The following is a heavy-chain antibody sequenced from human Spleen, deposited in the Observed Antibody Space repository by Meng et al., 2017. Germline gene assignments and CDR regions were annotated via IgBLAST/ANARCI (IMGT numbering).Heavy chain of an antibody. V-gene: IGHV6-1*01. CDR1: GDSVSSNIGA. CDR2: TYYRSKWYN. Sequence: QLQLKQSGPGLVKPSQPLSVTCAISGDSVSSNIGAWNWIRQSPSRGLEWLGRTYYRSKWYNEYAVSVKSRITINPDTSKNQLSLQLSSVTPEDTAVYYCARGVTTFDYWGQGTLVTVSS. CDR3: ARGVTTFDY. D-gene: IGHD4-17*01. J-gene: IGHJ4*02.